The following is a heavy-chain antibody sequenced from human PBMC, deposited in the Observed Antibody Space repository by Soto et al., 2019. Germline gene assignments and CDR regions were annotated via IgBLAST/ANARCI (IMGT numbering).Heavy chain of an antibody. V-gene: IGHV3-21*02. CDR3: ARDRGGYGEYAVWGAFDI. CDR1: GFIFSSYS. D-gene: IGHD4-17*01. J-gene: IGHJ3*02. CDR2: ISSSSSYI. Sequence: EVQLVESGGGLVKPGGSLRLSCAASGFIFSSYSMNWVRQAPGKGLEWVSSISSSSSYIYYADSVKGRFTISRDNAKNSLYLQMNSLRAEDTAVYYCARDRGGYGEYAVWGAFDIWGQGTMVTVSS.